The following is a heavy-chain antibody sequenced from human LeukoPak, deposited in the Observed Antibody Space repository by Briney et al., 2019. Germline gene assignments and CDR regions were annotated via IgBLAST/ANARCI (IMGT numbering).Heavy chain of an antibody. CDR1: GGSFSGYY. V-gene: IGHV4-34*01. CDR2: INHSGST. Sequence: NPSETLSLTCAVYGGSFSGYYWSWIRQPPGKGLEWIGEINHSGSTNYNPSLKSRVTISVDTSKNQFSLKLSSVTAADTAVYYCARGGVVVSRYNWFDPWGQGTLVTVSS. CDR3: ARGGVVVSRYNWFDP. D-gene: IGHD2-15*01. J-gene: IGHJ5*02.